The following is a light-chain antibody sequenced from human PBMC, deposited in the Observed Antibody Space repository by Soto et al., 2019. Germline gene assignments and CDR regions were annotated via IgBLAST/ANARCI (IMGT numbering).Light chain of an antibody. CDR1: QSVSSN. CDR3: QQYNNWPPIT. J-gene: IGKJ5*01. V-gene: IGKV3-15*01. CDR2: GAS. Sequence: EIVMTQSPATLSVSPGERATLSCRASQSVSSNLAWYQQKPGQAPRLLIYGASTRATGIPARFSGSGSGTEFTLTISSLQSEDFAVWKCQQYNNWPPITFGQGTRLEIK.